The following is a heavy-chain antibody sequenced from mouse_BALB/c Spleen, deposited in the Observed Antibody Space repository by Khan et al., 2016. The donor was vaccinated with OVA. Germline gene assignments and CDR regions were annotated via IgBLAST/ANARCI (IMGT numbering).Heavy chain of an antibody. V-gene: IGHV2-2*02. CDR2: IWSAGST. Sequence: QVQLKESGPGLVQPSQSLSITCTVSGFSLNNYSVHWVRQSPGKGLEWLGVIWSAGSTDYNAAFISRLTISKDNSRSQVFFKMNSLQPNDTAIYYCARRGYDYGRGALFAYWAKGLWSLSLQ. D-gene: IGHD2-4*01. CDR3: ARRGYDYGRGALFAY. CDR1: GFSLNNYS. J-gene: IGHJ3*01.